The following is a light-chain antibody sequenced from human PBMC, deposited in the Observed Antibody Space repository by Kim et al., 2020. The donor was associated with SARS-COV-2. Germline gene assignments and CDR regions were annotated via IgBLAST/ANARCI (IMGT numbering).Light chain of an antibody. CDR3: AAWDGSLNVWV. CDR1: KSNVGNNP. J-gene: IGLJ3*02. CDR2: GDG. V-gene: IGLV1-44*01. Sequence: ELTQPPSASGTPGQRVTISCSGSKSNVGNNPVNWHQQFPGTAPKLLIYGDGQRPLGVFDRFSGSKSGTSASLAIGGLHSEDEADYYCAAWDGSLNVWVFGGGTQLTVL.